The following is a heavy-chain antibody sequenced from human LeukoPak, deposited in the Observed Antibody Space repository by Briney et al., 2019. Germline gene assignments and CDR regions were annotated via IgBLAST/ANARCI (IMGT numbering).Heavy chain of an antibody. J-gene: IGHJ4*02. CDR2: MNPNSGNT. CDR3: ARGPGLLWFGENY. Sequence: ASVRVSCKASGYTFTSYDINWVRQATGQGREWMGGMNPNSGNTGYAQKFQGRVTMTRNTSISTAYMELSSLRSEATPVYFCARGPGLLWFGENYWGKGTLVTVPS. CDR1: GYTFTSYD. V-gene: IGHV1-8*01. D-gene: IGHD3-10*01.